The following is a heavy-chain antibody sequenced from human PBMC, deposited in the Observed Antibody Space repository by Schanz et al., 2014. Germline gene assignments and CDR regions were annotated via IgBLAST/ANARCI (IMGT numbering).Heavy chain of an antibody. CDR3: ARKVVATIGGYYDN. V-gene: IGHV3-23*01. CDR1: GFTFSSYA. Sequence: EMQLLESGGGLIQPGGSLRLSCAASGFTFSSYAMSWVRQAPGKGLEWVSAISGSGGSTYYADSVKGRFTISRDNSKNTLYLQMNSLRAEDTAVYYCARKVVATIGGYYDNWGQGTLVIVSS. D-gene: IGHD5-12*01. CDR2: ISGSGGST. J-gene: IGHJ4*02.